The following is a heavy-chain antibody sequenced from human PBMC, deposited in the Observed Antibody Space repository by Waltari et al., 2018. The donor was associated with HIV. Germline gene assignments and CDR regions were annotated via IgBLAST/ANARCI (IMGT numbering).Heavy chain of an antibody. D-gene: IGHD2-15*01. CDR3: ARASHYIEFSTFDGDYYFDV. CDR2: LNSDGSSR. V-gene: IGHV3-74*01. Sequence: QGPGKGLVWVARLNSDGSSRNYADAVKGRFVISRDNARNTVYLQLNSLRVEDTAMYFCARASHYIEFSTFDGDYYFDVWGRGTRVAVSS. J-gene: IGHJ4*02.